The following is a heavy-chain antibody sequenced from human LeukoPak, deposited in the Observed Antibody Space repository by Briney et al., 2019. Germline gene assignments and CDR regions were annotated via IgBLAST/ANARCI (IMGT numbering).Heavy chain of an antibody. D-gene: IGHD1-26*01. CDR3: ATLWELRTAAFDI. CDR2: VDPEDGET. V-gene: IGHV1-69-2*01. Sequence: ASVKISCKVSGYTFTDYYMHWVQQAPGKGLEWMGLVDPEDGETIYAEKFQGRVTISADTSTDTAYMELSSLRSEDTAVYYCATLWELRTAAFDIWGQGTMVTVSS. J-gene: IGHJ3*02. CDR1: GYTFTDYY.